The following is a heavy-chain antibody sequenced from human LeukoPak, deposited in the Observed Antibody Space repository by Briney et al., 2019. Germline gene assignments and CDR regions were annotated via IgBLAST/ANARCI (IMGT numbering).Heavy chain of an antibody. D-gene: IGHD6-19*01. CDR3: ARRRIAVADYWYFDL. Sequence: PSETLSLTCTVTGGSISSYYWSWIRQPLGKGLEWIGYIYYSGSTNYNPSLKSRVTISVDTSKNQFSLKLSSVTAADTAVYHCARRRIAVADYWYFDLWGRGTLVTVSS. V-gene: IGHV4-59*08. CDR2: IYYSGST. CDR1: GGSISSYY. J-gene: IGHJ2*01.